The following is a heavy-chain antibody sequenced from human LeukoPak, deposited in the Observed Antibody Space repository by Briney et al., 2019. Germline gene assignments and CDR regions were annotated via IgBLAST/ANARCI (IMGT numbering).Heavy chain of an antibody. CDR2: IYYSGST. D-gene: IGHD6-6*01. Sequence: PSETLSLTCTVSGGSISSYYWSWLRQPPGKGLEWIGYIYYSGSTNYNPSLKSRVTISVDTSKNQFSLKLSSVTAADTAVYYCARDSSSSGLYYWGQGTLVTVSS. CDR3: ARDSSSSGLYY. CDR1: GGSISSYY. J-gene: IGHJ4*02. V-gene: IGHV4-59*01.